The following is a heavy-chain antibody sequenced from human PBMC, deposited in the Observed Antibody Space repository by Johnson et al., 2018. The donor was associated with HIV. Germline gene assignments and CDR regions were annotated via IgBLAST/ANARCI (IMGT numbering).Heavy chain of an antibody. V-gene: IGHV3-33*01. CDR1: GFTFSSYG. D-gene: IGHD6-19*01. Sequence: QVQLVESGGGVVQPGRSLRLSCAASGFTFSSYGMHWVRQAPGKGLEWVAVIWYDGSNKYYVDSVKGRFTISRDNAKNSLYLQMNTLRAEDTAVYYCARDAVISIGWYNVDAFDIWGQGTMVTVSS. CDR2: IWYDGSNK. J-gene: IGHJ3*02. CDR3: ARDAVISIGWYNVDAFDI.